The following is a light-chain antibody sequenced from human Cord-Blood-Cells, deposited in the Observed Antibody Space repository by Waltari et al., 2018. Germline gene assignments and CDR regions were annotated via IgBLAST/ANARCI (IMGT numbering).Light chain of an antibody. CDR1: SREVGGYNY. V-gene: IGLV2-14*01. CDR2: DVS. J-gene: IGLJ2*01. CDR3: SSYTSSSTLV. Sequence: QSALTQPAPVSGSPGQSITISCTGTSREVGGYNYVSWYQQHPGKAPKLMIYDVSNRPSGVSNRFSGSKSGNTASLTISGLQAEDEADYYCSSYTSSSTLVFGGGTKLTVL.